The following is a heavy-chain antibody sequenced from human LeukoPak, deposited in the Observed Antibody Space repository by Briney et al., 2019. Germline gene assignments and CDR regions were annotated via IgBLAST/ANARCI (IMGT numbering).Heavy chain of an antibody. CDR3: ARDHFGSLDS. Sequence: GSLRLSCAASGFTVSSNYMGWIRQPPGKGLEWIGYDYCGGNTNYDPSLKRRVTISVDTSKNQFSLTLTSVTAADTAVYFCARDHFGSLDSWGQGILVTVSS. CDR1: GFTVSSNY. D-gene: IGHD3-10*01. J-gene: IGHJ4*02. V-gene: IGHV4-59*02. CDR2: DYCGGNT.